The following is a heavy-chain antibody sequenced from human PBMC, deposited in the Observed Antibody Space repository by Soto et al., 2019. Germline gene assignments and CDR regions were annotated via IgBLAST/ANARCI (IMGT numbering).Heavy chain of an antibody. J-gene: IGHJ4*02. CDR3: AKDQTDSSGYYYFDY. D-gene: IGHD3-22*01. CDR1: GFTFSSYA. CDR2: ISGSGGST. Sequence: GGSLRLSCAASGFTFSSYAMSWVRQAPGKGLEWVSAISGSGGSTYYADSVKGRFTISRDNSKNTLYLQMNSLRAEDTAVYYCAKDQTDSSGYYYFDYWGQGTLVTVSS. V-gene: IGHV3-23*01.